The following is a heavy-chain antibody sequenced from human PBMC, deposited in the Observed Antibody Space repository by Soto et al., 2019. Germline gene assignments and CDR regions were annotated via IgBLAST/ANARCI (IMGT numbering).Heavy chain of an antibody. J-gene: IGHJ5*02. Sequence: QVQLVESGGGVVQPGRSLRLSCAASGFTFSSYGMHWVRQAPGKGLEWVAVISYDGSNKYYADSVKGRFTISRDNSKNTLYVQMTSLRAEDTAVYYCAKQGGYCSSTSCSPNWFDPWGQGTLVTVSS. CDR2: ISYDGSNK. V-gene: IGHV3-30*18. D-gene: IGHD2-2*01. CDR3: AKQGGYCSSTSCSPNWFDP. CDR1: GFTFSSYG.